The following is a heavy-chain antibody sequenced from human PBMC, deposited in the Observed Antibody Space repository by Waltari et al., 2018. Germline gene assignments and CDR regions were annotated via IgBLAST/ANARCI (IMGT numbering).Heavy chain of an antibody. V-gene: IGHV3-15*07. D-gene: IGHD6-13*01. Sequence: EVQLVESGGGLVKPGGSLRLSCAASGFTFSNAWLEWVGRIKSKTDGGTTDYAAPVKGRFTISRDDSKNTLYLQMNSLKTEDTAVYYCTTDVAAAGIYGHLQDYWGQGTLVTVSS. CDR1: GFTFSNAW. CDR3: TTDVAAAGIYGHLQDY. CDR2: IKSKTDGGTT. J-gene: IGHJ4*02.